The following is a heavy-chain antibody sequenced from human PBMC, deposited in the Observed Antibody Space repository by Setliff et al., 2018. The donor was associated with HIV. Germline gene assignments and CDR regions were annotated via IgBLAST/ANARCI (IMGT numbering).Heavy chain of an antibody. CDR3: ARLRQWLAFFDS. CDR2: ISYTGIT. D-gene: IGHD6-19*01. V-gene: IGHV4-39*01. J-gene: IGHJ4*02. CDR1: GGSISRGSYS. Sequence: PSETLSLTCTVSGGSISRGSYSWGWIRQPPGKGLEWIGSISYTGITNYKPSLKSRVTISVDTSQNQFSLKLTSVTAADTAVYYCARLRQWLAFFDSWGQGTLVTVSS.